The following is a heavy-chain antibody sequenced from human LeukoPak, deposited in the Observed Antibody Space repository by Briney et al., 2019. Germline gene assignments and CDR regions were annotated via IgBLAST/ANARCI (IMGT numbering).Heavy chain of an antibody. CDR3: ARERRRFLEWLPVIGYYFDY. Sequence: PSETLSLTCAVYGGSFSGYYWSWIRQPPGKGLEWIGEINHSGSTNYNPSLKSRVTISVDTSKNQFSLKLSSVTAADTAVYYCARERRRFLEWLPVIGYYFDYWGQGTLVTVSS. D-gene: IGHD3-3*01. J-gene: IGHJ4*02. CDR1: GGSFSGYY. V-gene: IGHV4-34*01. CDR2: INHSGST.